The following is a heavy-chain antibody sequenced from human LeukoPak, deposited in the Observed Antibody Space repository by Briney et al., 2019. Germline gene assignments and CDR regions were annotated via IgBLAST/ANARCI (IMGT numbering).Heavy chain of an antibody. CDR1: GFTFSNNG. CDR2: IRYDGSHDGSNK. Sequence: GGSLRLSCSASGFTFSNNGMHWVRQAPGKGLEWVGFIRYDGSHDGSNKYYADSVKRRFTISRDNSKKTLDLQTNSLRAEDTAVHYCARARRSGGITLIRGVKDRGWFDSWGQGTLVTVSS. CDR3: ARARRSGGITLIRGVKDRGWFDS. V-gene: IGHV3-30*02. J-gene: IGHJ5*01. D-gene: IGHD3-10*01.